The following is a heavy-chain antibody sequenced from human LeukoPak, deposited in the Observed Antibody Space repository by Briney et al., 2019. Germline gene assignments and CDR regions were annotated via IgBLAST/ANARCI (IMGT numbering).Heavy chain of an antibody. J-gene: IGHJ4*02. D-gene: IGHD3-22*01. CDR3: ATPLDYYDSSGYHQGGD. Sequence: GSLRLSCAASGFTFSSHWMTWVRQAPGKGLEWVANIKEDGSRKNYVDSVKGRFTISRDNAKNSLYLQMNSLRAEDTAVYHCATPLDYYDSSGYHQGGDWGQGTLVTVSS. CDR2: IKEDGSRK. CDR1: GFTFSSHW. V-gene: IGHV3-7*03.